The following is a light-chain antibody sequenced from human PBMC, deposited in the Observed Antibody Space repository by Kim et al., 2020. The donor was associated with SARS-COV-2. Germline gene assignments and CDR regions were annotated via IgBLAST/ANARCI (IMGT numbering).Light chain of an antibody. CDR3: QAWDSSIWV. Sequence: SYELAQPPSVSVSPGQTASITCSGDKLGDKYACWYQQKPGQSPVLVIYQDNKRTSGIPERFSGSNSGNTATLTISGTQAMDEADYYCQAWDSSIWVFGGGTQLTVL. CDR2: QDN. V-gene: IGLV3-1*01. J-gene: IGLJ3*02. CDR1: KLGDKY.